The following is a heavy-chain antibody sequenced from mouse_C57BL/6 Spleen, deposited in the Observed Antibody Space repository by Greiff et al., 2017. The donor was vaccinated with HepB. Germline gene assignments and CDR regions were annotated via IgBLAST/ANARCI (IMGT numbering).Heavy chain of an antibody. CDR3: ARGWSY. J-gene: IGHJ3*01. CDR2: IDPSDSYT. Sequence: VQLQQPGAELVKPGASVKLSCKASGYTFTSYWMQWVKQRPGQGLEWIGEIDPSDSYTNYNQKFKGKATLTVDTSSSTAYMQLSSLTSEDSAVYYCARGWSYWGQGTLVTVSA. CDR1: GYTFTSYW. V-gene: IGHV1-50*01. D-gene: IGHD2-3*01.